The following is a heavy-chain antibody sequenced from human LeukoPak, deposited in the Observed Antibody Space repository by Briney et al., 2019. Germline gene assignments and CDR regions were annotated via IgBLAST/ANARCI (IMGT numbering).Heavy chain of an antibody. CDR3: ARHSSGWYEDY. D-gene: IGHD6-19*01. CDR2: IYFSGGT. V-gene: IGHV4-39*07. Sequence: SETLSLTCTVSGDSISSSNCYWGWIRQPPGKGLEWIRSIYFSGGTYYNASLKSRVTISVDTSKNQFSLKLSSVTAADTAVYYCARHSSGWYEDYWGQGTLVTVSS. CDR1: GDSISSSNCY. J-gene: IGHJ4*02.